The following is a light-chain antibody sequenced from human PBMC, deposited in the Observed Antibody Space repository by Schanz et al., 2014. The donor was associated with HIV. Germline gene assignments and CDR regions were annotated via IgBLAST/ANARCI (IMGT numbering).Light chain of an antibody. CDR2: DVT. CDR1: ESDVGGYNY. J-gene: IGLJ2*01. V-gene: IGLV2-14*03. CDR3: SSFAGNNKLL. Sequence: QSALTQPASVSGTPGQSITISCTGSESDVGGYNYVSWHQQHPGKAPKLMIYDVTDRPSGVSNRFSGSKSGNTASLTISGLQAEDEADYYCSSFAGNNKLLFGGGTKLTVL.